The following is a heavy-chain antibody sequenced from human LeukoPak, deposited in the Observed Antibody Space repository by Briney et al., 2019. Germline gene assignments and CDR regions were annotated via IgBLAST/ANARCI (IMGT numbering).Heavy chain of an antibody. CDR2: VYYSGST. V-gene: IGHV4-59*01. Sequence: SETLSLTCTVSDVSISSYYWSWIRQSPGKGLEWIGYVYYSGSTNYNPSLKSRVTISADTSKNQFSLRLSSVTAADTAVYYCARGLNNRKSGRRFDVFEIWGQGTMVTVSS. CDR1: DVSISSYY. D-gene: IGHD1-14*01. J-gene: IGHJ3*02. CDR3: ARGLNNRKSGRRFDVFEI.